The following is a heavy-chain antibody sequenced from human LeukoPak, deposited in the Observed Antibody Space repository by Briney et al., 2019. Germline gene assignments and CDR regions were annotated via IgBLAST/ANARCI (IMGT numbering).Heavy chain of an antibody. J-gene: IGHJ4*02. D-gene: IGHD2/OR15-2a*01. CDR3: ARDAKPGSKTTSPNY. V-gene: IGHV3-74*01. Sequence: GLLRLLSAASGFPFNRFWLQRVRQIPGKGPLGVSRINSDGRSTNYAASVKGRIPIYKDNAKNTLYLQMNSLRAEDTAVYYCARDAKPGSKTTSPNYWGQGTLVTVSS. CDR1: GFPFNRFW. CDR2: INSDGRST.